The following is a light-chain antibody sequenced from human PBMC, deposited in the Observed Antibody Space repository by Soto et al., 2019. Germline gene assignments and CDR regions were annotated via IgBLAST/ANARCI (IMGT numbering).Light chain of an antibody. V-gene: IGLV1-47*02. CDR1: SSNIGTNY. CDR3: AAWDDSLSGWL. Sequence: QSVLTQPPSASETPGQRVTISCSGSSSNIGTNYVYWYQQFPGTAPKLLIYSNNQRPSGVPDRFSGSKSGTSASLAISGLRSEDEADYYCAAWDDSLSGWLFGGGTKLTVL. J-gene: IGLJ3*02. CDR2: SNN.